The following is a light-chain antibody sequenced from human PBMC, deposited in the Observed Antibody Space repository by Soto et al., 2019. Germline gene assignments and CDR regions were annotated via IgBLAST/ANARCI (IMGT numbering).Light chain of an antibody. CDR3: SSYTTSYFYV. J-gene: IGLJ1*01. Sequence: QSALTQPASVSGSPGQSITLSCTGSGRDIGAYDYVSWYQQHPGKAPKLLIYGVKNRPSGVSYRFSASKSAFTASLTISGLQAEDEAHYYCSSYTTSYFYVFGPGTKVTVL. CDR2: GVK. V-gene: IGLV2-14*01. CDR1: GRDIGAYDY.